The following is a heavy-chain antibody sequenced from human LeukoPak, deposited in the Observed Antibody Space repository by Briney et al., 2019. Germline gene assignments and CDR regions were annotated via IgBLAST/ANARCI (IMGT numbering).Heavy chain of an antibody. CDR2: IYYSGST. CDR3: ARLRGLTDYDILTGYSHFDY. D-gene: IGHD3-9*01. Sequence: SETLSLTCTVSGGSISSSSYYWGWIRQPPGKGLGWSGSIYYSGSTFYNPSLKSRVTISVDTSKNQFSLKLSSVTAADTAVYYCARLRGLTDYDILTGYSHFDYWGQGTLVTVSS. J-gene: IGHJ4*02. CDR1: GGSISSSSYY. V-gene: IGHV4-39*07.